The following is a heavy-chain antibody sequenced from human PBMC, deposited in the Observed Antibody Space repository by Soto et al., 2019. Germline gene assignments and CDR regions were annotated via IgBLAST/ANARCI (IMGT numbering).Heavy chain of an antibody. V-gene: IGHV5-10-1*01. J-gene: IGHJ6*02. D-gene: IGHD6-6*01. CDR1: GYSFTSYW. Sequence: PXDSLTISRKGSGYSFTSYWISLVRQMPGKGLEWMGRIDPSDSYTNYSPSFQGHVTISADKSIGTAYLQWSSLKASDTAMYYCASRALYSSSSPYYYYGMDVWGQGTTVTVSS. CDR3: ASRALYSSSSPYYYYGMDV. CDR2: IDPSDSYT.